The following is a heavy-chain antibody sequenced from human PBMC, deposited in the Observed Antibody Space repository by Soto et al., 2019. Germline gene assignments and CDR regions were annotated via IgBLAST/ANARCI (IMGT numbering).Heavy chain of an antibody. J-gene: IGHJ6*02. CDR3: ARDPLIGNTDYGLDV. CDR2: INNDGSST. D-gene: IGHD2-21*01. V-gene: IGHV3-74*01. Sequence: PGESLRLSCAASGFTFSSFWMHWVRQAPGKGLVWVSRINNDGSSTAYADSVKGRFTISRDNAKSTLYLQVTSLRAEDTAVYYCARDPLIGNTDYGLDVWGQGTTVTVSS. CDR1: GFTFSSFW.